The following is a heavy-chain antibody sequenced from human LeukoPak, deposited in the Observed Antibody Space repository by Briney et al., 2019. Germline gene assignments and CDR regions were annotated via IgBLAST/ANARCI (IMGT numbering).Heavy chain of an antibody. J-gene: IGHJ5*02. D-gene: IGHD6-13*01. Sequence: SETLSLTCTVSGGSVRSYYWSWIRQPPGKGLEWIGEINHSGSTNYNPSLKSRVTISVDTSKNQFSLKLSSVAAADTAVDYCARRVYSSSRDPWGQGTLVTVSS. CDR3: ARRVYSSSRDP. V-gene: IGHV4-34*01. CDR1: GGSVRSYY. CDR2: INHSGST.